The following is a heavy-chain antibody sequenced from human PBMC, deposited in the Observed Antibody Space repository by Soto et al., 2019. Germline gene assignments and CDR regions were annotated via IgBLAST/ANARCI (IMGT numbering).Heavy chain of an antibody. CDR3: AKDSGDF. CDR2: ISYDGSNK. J-gene: IGHJ4*02. CDR1: RFTFSDYG. Sequence: GGSLRLSCAASRFTFSDYGMHWVRQAPGKGLEWVALISYDGSNKYYADSVKGRFIISRDNSKNTLYLQMNSLRAEDTAVYYCAKDSGDFWGQGTLVTVSS. V-gene: IGHV3-30*18.